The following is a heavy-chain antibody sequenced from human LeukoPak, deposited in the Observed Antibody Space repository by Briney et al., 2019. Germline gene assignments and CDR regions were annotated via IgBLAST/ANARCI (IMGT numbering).Heavy chain of an antibody. Sequence: SETLSLTCTVSGGSISSSHYNWGWIRQPPGKGLEWIGSIYSGGSTYYNPSLKSRDTTSVDTSRNQFSLKLNSVTAADTAVYYCAKLRVSMTTTSDFDYWGQGTLVTVSS. CDR2: IYSGGST. V-gene: IGHV4-39*01. J-gene: IGHJ4*02. CDR1: GGSISSSHYN. CDR3: AKLRVSMTTTSDFDY. D-gene: IGHD4-17*01.